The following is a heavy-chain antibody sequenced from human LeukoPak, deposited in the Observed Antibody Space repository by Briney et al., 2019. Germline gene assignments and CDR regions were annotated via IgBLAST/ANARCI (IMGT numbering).Heavy chain of an antibody. J-gene: IGHJ4*02. CDR3: ARDEALPPGSGTLDY. Sequence: QPGGSLRLSCAASGFTFSSYAMHWVRQAPGKGLEWVAVISYDGSNKYYADSVKGRFTISRDNSKNTLYLQMNSLRAEDTAVYYCARDEALPPGSGTLDYWGQGTLVTVSS. D-gene: IGHD6-13*01. CDR1: GFTFSSYA. CDR2: ISYDGSNK. V-gene: IGHV3-30-3*01.